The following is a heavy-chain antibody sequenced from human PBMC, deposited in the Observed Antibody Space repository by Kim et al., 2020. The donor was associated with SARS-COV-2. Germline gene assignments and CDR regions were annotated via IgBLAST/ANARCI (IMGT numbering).Heavy chain of an antibody. J-gene: IGHJ6*02. CDR3: ARDPGEQLTYDYYGMDV. D-gene: IGHD6-6*01. V-gene: IGHV3-21*01. CDR1: GFTFSNYS. Sequence: GGSLRLSCAASGFTFSNYSMSWVRQAPGKGLEWVASINSRSDYMYSADSVKGQFTISRDNAKNSLYLQMNSLRAEDTAVYDCARDPGEQLTYDYYGMDVWGQGNTVTVSS. CDR2: INSRSDYM.